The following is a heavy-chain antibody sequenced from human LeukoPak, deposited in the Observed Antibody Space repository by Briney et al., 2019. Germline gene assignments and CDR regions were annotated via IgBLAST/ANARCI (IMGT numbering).Heavy chain of an antibody. V-gene: IGHV3-21*01. CDR1: GFTFGSYS. D-gene: IGHD6-13*01. CDR2: ISSSSSYI. Sequence: PGGSLRLSCAASGFTFGSYSMNWVRQAPGKGLEWVSSISSSSSYIYYADSVKGRFTISRDNAKNSLYLQMNSLRAEDTAVYYCARGVVGSAAGKDYWGQGTLVTVSS. J-gene: IGHJ4*02. CDR3: ARGVVGSAAGKDY.